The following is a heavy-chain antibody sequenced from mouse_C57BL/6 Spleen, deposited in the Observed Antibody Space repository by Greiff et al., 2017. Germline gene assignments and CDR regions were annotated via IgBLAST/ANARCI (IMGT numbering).Heavy chain of an antibody. CDR2: ISSGGSYP. CDR1: GFTFSSYG. D-gene: IGHD2-4*01. CDR3: ARQGCYDYDAYFDY. Sequence: EVMLVESGGDLVKPGGSLKLSCAASGFTFSSYGMSWVRQTPDKRLEWVATISSGGSYPYYPDSVKGRFTISRDNAKNTLYLQMSSLKSEDTAIDYCARQGCYDYDAYFDYWGQGTTLTVSS. J-gene: IGHJ2*01. V-gene: IGHV5-6*01.